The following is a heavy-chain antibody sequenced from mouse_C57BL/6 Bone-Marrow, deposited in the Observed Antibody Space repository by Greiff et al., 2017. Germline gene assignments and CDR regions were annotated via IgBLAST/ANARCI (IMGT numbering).Heavy chain of an antibody. CDR3: ARWDYGSSYNYAMDY. D-gene: IGHD1-1*01. Sequence: QVHLKESGAELARPGASVKMSCKASGYTFTSYTMHWVKQRPGQGLEWIGYINPSSGYTKYNQKFKDKATLTADKSSSTAYMQLSSLTSEDSAVYYCARWDYGSSYNYAMDYWGQGTSVTVSS. J-gene: IGHJ4*01. CDR1: GYTFTSYT. V-gene: IGHV1-4*01. CDR2: INPSSGYT.